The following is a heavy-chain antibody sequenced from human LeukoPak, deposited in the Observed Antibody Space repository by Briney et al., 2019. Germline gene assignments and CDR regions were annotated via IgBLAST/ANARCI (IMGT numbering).Heavy chain of an antibody. Sequence: PSETLSLTCTVSGGSISSSSYYWGWIRQPPGKGLEWIGSIYYSGSTYYNPSLKSRVTISVDTSKNQFSLKLSSVTAADTAVYYCARAHRSSSWYGVGMDVWGKGTTVTVSS. D-gene: IGHD6-13*01. CDR3: ARAHRSSSWYGVGMDV. J-gene: IGHJ6*03. CDR2: IYYSGST. V-gene: IGHV4-39*07. CDR1: GGSISSSSYY.